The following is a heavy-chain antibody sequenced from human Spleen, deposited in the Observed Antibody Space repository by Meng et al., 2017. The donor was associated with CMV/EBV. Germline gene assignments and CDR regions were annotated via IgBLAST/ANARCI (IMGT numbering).Heavy chain of an antibody. D-gene: IGHD2-2*02. J-gene: IGHJ6*02. CDR3: ARVYCSSTSCYNWDRDYYYYGMDV. Sequence: ASVKVSCKASGYTFTGYYMHWVRQAPGQGLEWMGIINPNDGSTSYAQKLQGRVTMTTDTSTSTAYMELRSLRSDDTAVYYCARVYCSSTSCYNWDRDYYYYGMDVWGQGTTVTVS. CDR1: GYTFTGYY. CDR2: INPNDGST. V-gene: IGHV1-46*01.